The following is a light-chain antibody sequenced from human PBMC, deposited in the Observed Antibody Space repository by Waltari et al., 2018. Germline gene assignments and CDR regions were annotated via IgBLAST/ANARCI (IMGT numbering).Light chain of an antibody. J-gene: IGLJ1*01. CDR1: SSDIGGYTH. CDR3: CSFTSGNTYV. V-gene: IGLV2-14*03. CDR2: DVS. Sequence: QSALTQPASVSGSPRQSIPISCTGPSSDIGGYTHVSWYQQHPGEAPNPIIYDVSERPSGVSSRFSGSKSGNTASLAISGLQAEDEADYYCCSFTSGNTYVFGPGTKVTVL.